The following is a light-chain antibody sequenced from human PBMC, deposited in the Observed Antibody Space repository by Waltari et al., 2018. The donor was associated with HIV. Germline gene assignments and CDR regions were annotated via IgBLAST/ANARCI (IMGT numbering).Light chain of an antibody. CDR2: EGS. J-gene: IGLJ2*01. V-gene: IGLV2-23*01. CDR1: SSAVGSYNL. Sequence: QSALTQPASVSGSPGQSITLSCTGTSSAVGSYNLVSWYQQHPGKAPKLIIYEGSKRPSGVSNRFSGSKSGNTASLTISGLQAEDEADYYCCSYAGSSTVFGGGTKLTVL. CDR3: CSYAGSSTV.